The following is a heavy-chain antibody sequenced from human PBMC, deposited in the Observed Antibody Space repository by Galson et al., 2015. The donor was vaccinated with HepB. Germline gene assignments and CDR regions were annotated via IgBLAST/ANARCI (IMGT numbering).Heavy chain of an antibody. CDR2: INHSGST. V-gene: IGHV4-34*01. Sequence: SETLSLTCAVYGGSFSGYYWSWIRQPPGKGLEWIGEINHSGSTNYNPSLKSRVTISVDTSKNQFSLKLSSVTAADTAVYYCARGRRYCSSTSCYSVWYFDLWGRGTLVTVSS. CDR3: ARGRRYCSSTSCYSVWYFDL. CDR1: GGSFSGYY. D-gene: IGHD2-2*02. J-gene: IGHJ2*01.